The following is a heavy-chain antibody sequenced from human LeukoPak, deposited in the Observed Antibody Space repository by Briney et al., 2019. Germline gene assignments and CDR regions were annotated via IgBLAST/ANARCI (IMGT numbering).Heavy chain of an antibody. J-gene: IGHJ4*02. CDR3: ASRVLASSDFDY. D-gene: IGHD2-8*02. V-gene: IGHV4-34*01. Sequence: NPSEILSLTCAVSGGSFSKYCWSWIRQPPGKGLEWIGEINDSGSTNYNPSLKSRVTISVDTSKNQFSLKLSSVTAADTAVYYCASRVLASSDFDYWGQGTLVTVSS. CDR2: INDSGST. CDR1: GGSFSKYC.